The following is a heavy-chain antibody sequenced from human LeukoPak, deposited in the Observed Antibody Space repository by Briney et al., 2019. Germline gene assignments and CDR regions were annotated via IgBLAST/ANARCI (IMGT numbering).Heavy chain of an antibody. CDR2: IIPIFGTA. CDR1: GGTFSSYA. V-gene: IGHV1-69*05. J-gene: IGHJ6*03. Sequence: ASVKASCKASGGTFSSYAISWVRQAPGQGLEWMGGIIPIFGTANYAQKFQGRVTITTDESTSTAYMELSSLRSEDTAVYYCASSPTSSRGYYYYYMDVWGKGTTVTVSS. D-gene: IGHD6-13*01. CDR3: ASSPTSSRGYYYYYMDV.